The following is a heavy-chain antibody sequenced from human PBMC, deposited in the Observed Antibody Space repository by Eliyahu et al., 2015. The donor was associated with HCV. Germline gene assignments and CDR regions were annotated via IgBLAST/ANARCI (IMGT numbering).Heavy chain of an antibody. V-gene: IGHV3-7*04. CDR3: ARTDIVVVVAANDAFDI. CDR1: GFTFSSYW. J-gene: IGHJ3*02. CDR2: IKQDGSEK. D-gene: IGHD2-15*01. Sequence: EVQLVESGGGLVQPGGSLRLSCAASGFTFSSYWMSWVRQAPGERAGGVANIKQDGSEKYYVDSVKGRFTISRDNAKNSLYLQMNSLRAEDTAVYYCARTDIVVVVAANDAFDIWGQGTMVTVSS.